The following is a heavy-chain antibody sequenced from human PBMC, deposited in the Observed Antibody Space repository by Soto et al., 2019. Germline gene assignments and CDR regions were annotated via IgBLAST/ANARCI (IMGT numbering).Heavy chain of an antibody. CDR1: GGSSISDGNW. V-gene: IGHV4-4*02. CDR3: VSSSWYCLDY. Sequence: SETLCLTYGVAGGSSISDGNWWIRVNQPPGKGLEWIGEIYHSGSTNYNPSLNSRVTISVDKSKNQFSLKLTSVTAADTAIYYRVSSSWYCLDYWGQGALGTGPS. J-gene: IGHJ4*02. D-gene: IGHD6-13*01. CDR2: IYHSGST.